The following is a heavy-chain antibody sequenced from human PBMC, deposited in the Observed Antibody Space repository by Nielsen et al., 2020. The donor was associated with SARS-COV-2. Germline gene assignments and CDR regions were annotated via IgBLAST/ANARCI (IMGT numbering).Heavy chain of an antibody. D-gene: IGHD2-2*01. CDR3: ARSHCGTSTCYVDL. Sequence: ASVKVSCKASGYTFSDHFMYWVRQAPGQGLEWVGWINPKIGVTNHAQKFQGWVTLTRDTSNSTAYMQLTSLTSDDTAVYFCARSHCGTSTCYVDLRGQGTLVTVSS. J-gene: IGHJ4*02. CDR2: INPKIGVT. V-gene: IGHV1-2*04. CDR1: GYTFSDHF.